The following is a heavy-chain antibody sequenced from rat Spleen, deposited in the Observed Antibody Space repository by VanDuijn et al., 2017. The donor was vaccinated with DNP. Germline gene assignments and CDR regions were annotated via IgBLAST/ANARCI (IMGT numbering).Heavy chain of an antibody. Sequence: EVQLVESGGGLAQPGRSLKLSCAASGFTFSDYNMAWVRQAPEKGLEWVALISPDGDRTYYRDSVKGRFTVSRNNAENALHLQMDSLRSDDTATYYCTRRNTATQTFDYWGQGVMVTVSS. V-gene: IGHV5-7*01. J-gene: IGHJ2*01. D-gene: IGHD4-2*01. CDR3: TRRNTATQTFDY. CDR2: ISPDGDRT. CDR1: GFTFSDYN.